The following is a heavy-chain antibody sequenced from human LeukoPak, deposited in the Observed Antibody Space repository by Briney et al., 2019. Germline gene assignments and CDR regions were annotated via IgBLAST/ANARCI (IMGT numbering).Heavy chain of an antibody. Sequence: SQTLSLTCAVSGGSISSGGYSWSWIRQPPGKGLEWIGYIYYSGSTYYNPSLKSRVTISVDTSKNQFSLKLSSVTAADTAVYYCARVVRQQLVPDYWGQGTLVTVSS. D-gene: IGHD6-13*01. V-gene: IGHV4-30-4*01. CDR2: IYYSGST. CDR1: GGSISSGGYS. J-gene: IGHJ4*02. CDR3: ARVVRQQLVPDY.